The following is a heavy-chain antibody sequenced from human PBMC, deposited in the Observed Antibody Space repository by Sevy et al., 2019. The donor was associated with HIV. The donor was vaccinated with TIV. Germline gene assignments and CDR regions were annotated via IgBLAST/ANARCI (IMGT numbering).Heavy chain of an antibody. D-gene: IGHD2-2*02. Sequence: GGSLRLSCAASGFTFDDYAMHWVRQAPGKGLEWVSGISWNSGSIGYADSVKGRFTISRDNAKNSLYLQMNSLRAEDTALYYCAKDIRVVVPAAISPYPHYYYYYYMDVWGKGTTVTVSS. CDR2: ISWNSGSI. CDR1: GFTFDDYA. V-gene: IGHV3-9*01. J-gene: IGHJ6*03. CDR3: AKDIRVVVPAAISPYPHYYYYYYMDV.